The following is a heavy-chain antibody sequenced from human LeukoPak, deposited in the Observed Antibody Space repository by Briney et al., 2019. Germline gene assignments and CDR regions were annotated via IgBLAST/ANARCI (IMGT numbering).Heavy chain of an antibody. CDR1: GGSFSGYY. CDR3: ARGPATVTTH. Sequence: SETLSLTGAVYGGSFSGYYWSWIRQPPGKGLEWMGEINHSGSTNYNPSLKSRVTISVDTSKNQFSLKLSSVTAADTAVYYCARGPATVTTHWGQGTLVTVSS. D-gene: IGHD4-17*01. CDR2: INHSGST. V-gene: IGHV4-34*01. J-gene: IGHJ4*02.